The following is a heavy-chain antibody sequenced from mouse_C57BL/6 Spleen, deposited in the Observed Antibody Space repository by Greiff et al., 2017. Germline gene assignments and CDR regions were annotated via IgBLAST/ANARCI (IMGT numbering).Heavy chain of an antibody. CDR2: IDPSDSYT. CDR1: GYTFTSSW. D-gene: IGHD2-2*01. Sequence: QVQLQQPGAELVKPGASVKLSCKASGYTFTSSWMQWVKQRPGQGLEWIGEIDPSDSYTNYNQKFKGTATLTVDTSSSTAYMQLSRLTSEDSAVYYCARLWLPYYFDYWGQGTTLTVSS. V-gene: IGHV1-50*01. CDR3: ARLWLPYYFDY. J-gene: IGHJ2*01.